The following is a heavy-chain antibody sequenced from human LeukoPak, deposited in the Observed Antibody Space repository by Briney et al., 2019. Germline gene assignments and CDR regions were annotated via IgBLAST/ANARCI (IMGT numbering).Heavy chain of an antibody. J-gene: IGHJ5*02. CDR1: GGSISSSSYY. CDR3: ARASHAPKYYYGSGSNWFDP. D-gene: IGHD3-10*01. V-gene: IGHV4-39*01. Sequence: SETLSLTCTVSGGSISSSSYYWGWIRQPPGKGLEWIGSIYYSGSTYYNPSLKSRVTISVDTSRNQFSLKLSSVTAADTAVYYCARASHAPKYYYGSGSNWFDPWGQGTLVTVSS. CDR2: IYYSGST.